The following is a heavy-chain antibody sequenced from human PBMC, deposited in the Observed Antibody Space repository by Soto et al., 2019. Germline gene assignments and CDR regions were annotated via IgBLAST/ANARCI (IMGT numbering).Heavy chain of an antibody. Sequence: GGSLRLSCAASGFIFSSYWMHWVRQAPGKGLVWVSRINSDGSSTSYADSVKGRFTISRDNAKNTLYLQMNSLRAEDTAVYYCARELPTAIRGGYYYSYGMDVWGQGTTVTVSS. CDR3: ARELPTAIRGGYYYSYGMDV. D-gene: IGHD2-2*02. CDR1: GFIFSSYW. J-gene: IGHJ6*02. V-gene: IGHV3-74*01. CDR2: INSDGSST.